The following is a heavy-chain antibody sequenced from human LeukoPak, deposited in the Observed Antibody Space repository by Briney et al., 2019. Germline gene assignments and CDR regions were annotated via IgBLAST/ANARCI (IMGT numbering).Heavy chain of an antibody. CDR3: ARSGGYSYGYVDY. D-gene: IGHD5-18*01. V-gene: IGHV3-20*04. J-gene: IGHJ4*02. Sequence: GGSLRLSCAASGFTFDDYGLSWVRQAPGKGLEWVSAINWNGGTTGYADSVKGRFAISRDNAKNSLYLQMNSLRDEDTAVYYCARSGGYSYGYVDYWGQGTLVTVSS. CDR2: INWNGGTT. CDR1: GFTFDDYG.